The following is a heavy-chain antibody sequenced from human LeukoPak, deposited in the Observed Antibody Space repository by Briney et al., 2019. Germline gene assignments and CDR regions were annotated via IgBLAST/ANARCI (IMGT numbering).Heavy chain of an antibody. CDR3: VRDYNWGVDY. Sequence: GGSLRLSGAASGFPFTTYGMHWVRQAPGKGLEWVSYVRSDGSDKYYADSVKGRFTMSRDNSRNTISLQMNILRPEDTAVYFCVRDYNWGVDYWGQGAPVSVSS. CDR2: VRSDGSDK. V-gene: IGHV3-30*02. D-gene: IGHD7-27*01. J-gene: IGHJ4*02. CDR1: GFPFTTYG.